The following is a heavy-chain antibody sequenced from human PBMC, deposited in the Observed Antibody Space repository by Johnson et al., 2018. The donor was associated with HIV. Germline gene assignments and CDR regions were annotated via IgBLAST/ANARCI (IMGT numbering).Heavy chain of an antibody. CDR1: GFTFSSYG. Sequence: QVQLVESGGGVVQPGRSLRLSCAASGFTFSSYGMHWVRQAPGKGLEWVAVIWYDGSNKYYADSVKGRFTISRENAKNSLYLQMNSLRAGDTAVYYCATLSLIAAPDPFDIWGQGTMVTVSS. D-gene: IGHD6-6*01. CDR2: IWYDGSNK. V-gene: IGHV3-33*01. CDR3: ATLSLIAAPDPFDI. J-gene: IGHJ3*02.